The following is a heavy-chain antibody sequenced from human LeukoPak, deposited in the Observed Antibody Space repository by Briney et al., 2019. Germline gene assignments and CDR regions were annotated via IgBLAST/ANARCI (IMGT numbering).Heavy chain of an antibody. D-gene: IGHD3/OR15-3a*01. Sequence: PSETLSLTCTVSGGSISSYYWSWIRQPPGKGLEWIGYIYYSGSTNYNPSLKSRVTISVDTSKNQFSLKLSSVTAADTAVYYCARDNYDFYAFDIWGQGTMVTVSS. CDR2: IYYSGST. CDR3: ARDNYDFYAFDI. V-gene: IGHV4-59*01. CDR1: GGSISSYY. J-gene: IGHJ3*02.